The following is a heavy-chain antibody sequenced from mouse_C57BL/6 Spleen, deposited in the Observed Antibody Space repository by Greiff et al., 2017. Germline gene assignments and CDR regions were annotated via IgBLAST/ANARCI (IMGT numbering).Heavy chain of an antibody. V-gene: IGHV1-80*01. D-gene: IGHD1-1*01. CDR2: IYPGDGDT. Sequence: VKLVESGAELVKPGASVKISCKASGYAFSSYWMNWVKQRPGKGLEWIGQIYPGDGDTNYNGKFKGKATLTADKSSSTAYMQLSSLTSEDSAVYFCARWGGSSYPDYWGQGTTLTVSS. CDR3: ARWGGSSYPDY. J-gene: IGHJ2*01. CDR1: GYAFSSYW.